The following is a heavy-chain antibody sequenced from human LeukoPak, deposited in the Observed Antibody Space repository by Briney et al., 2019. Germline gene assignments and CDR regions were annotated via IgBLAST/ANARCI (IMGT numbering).Heavy chain of an antibody. J-gene: IGHJ6*02. V-gene: IGHV1-18*01. CDR1: GYTFTSYD. CDR3: ARAVVPAAIRSYYYYGMDV. D-gene: IGHD2-2*02. Sequence: ASVKVSCKASGYTFTSYDINWVRQAPGQGLEWMGWISAYNGNTNYAQKLQGRVTMTTDTSTSTAYMELRSLRSDDTAVYYCARAVVPAAIRSYYYYGMDVWGQGTTVTVSS. CDR2: ISAYNGNT.